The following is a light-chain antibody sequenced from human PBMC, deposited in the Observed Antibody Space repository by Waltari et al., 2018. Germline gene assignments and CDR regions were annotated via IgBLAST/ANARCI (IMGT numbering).Light chain of an antibody. J-gene: IGLJ2*01. V-gene: IGLV3-25*03. CDR2: KDT. CDR3: QSVDQNGHLWI. CDR1: ALPKQY. Sequence: SFELTQPPSVSVSPGEPARLTCSGDALPKQYASWYRQKPGQAPVVLIYKDTERPSGTPERFSGSTSGTTITLTISGVQSEDEADYYCQSVDQNGHLWIFGGGTKLTVL.